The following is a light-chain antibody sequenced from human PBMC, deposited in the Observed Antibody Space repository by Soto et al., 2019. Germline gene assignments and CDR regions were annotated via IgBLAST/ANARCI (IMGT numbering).Light chain of an antibody. Sequence: QSALTQPPSVSAAPGQRVTISCTGSSSNIGAGYDVHWYQQVPGTAPKLLIYDNNNRPSGVPDRFSGSKSGTSASLAITGLQAEDEADYCCQSYDSSQSAWVFGGGTKVTVL. CDR1: SSNIGAGYD. CDR2: DNN. J-gene: IGLJ2*01. CDR3: QSYDSSQSAWV. V-gene: IGLV1-40*01.